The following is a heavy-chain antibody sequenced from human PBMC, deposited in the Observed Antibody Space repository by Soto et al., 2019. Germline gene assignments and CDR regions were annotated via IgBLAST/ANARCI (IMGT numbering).Heavy chain of an antibody. CDR3: ASGTNGTLAPHLGY. D-gene: IGHD1-1*01. CDR2: INAGNGNT. V-gene: IGHV1-3*01. Sequence: ASVKACSNASRDATASCALQWLRQSPEQRLEWMGCINAGNGNTKYSQQLQGRVTITRDTSARTAYMELSSLRSEDTAVYYRASGTNGTLAPHLGYWRQGTLVTVSS. CDR1: RDATASCA. J-gene: IGHJ4*02.